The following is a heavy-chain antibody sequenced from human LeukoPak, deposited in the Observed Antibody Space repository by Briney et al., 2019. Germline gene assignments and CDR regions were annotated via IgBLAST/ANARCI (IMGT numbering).Heavy chain of an antibody. CDR1: GFTFSSYA. CDR3: ANPTVVTLFSY. D-gene: IGHD4-23*01. Sequence: GGSLRLSCAASGFTFSSYAMSWVRQAPGRGLEWVSAISGSGVSTYYADSVKGRFTISRDNSRNTLYLQMNGLRAEDTAVYYCANPTVVTLFSYWGQGTLVTVSS. CDR2: ISGSGVST. V-gene: IGHV3-23*01. J-gene: IGHJ4*02.